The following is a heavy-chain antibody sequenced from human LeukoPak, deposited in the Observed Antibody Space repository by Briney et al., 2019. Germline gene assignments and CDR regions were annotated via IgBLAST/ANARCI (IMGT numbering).Heavy chain of an antibody. CDR1: GGTFSSYA. CDR2: ITPILGIA. CDR3: ARDTAAMELGY. D-gene: IGHD5-18*01. V-gene: IGHV1-69*04. J-gene: IGHJ4*02. Sequence: SVKVSCKASGGTFSSYAISWVRRAPGQGLEWMGRITPILGIANYAQKFQGRVTITADKSTSTAYMELSSLRSEDTAVYYCARDTAAMELGYWGQGTLVTVSS.